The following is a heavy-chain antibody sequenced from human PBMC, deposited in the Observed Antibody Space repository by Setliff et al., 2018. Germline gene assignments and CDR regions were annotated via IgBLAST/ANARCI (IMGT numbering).Heavy chain of an antibody. CDR1: GFTFSTYW. J-gene: IGHJ4*02. D-gene: IGHD1-1*01. CDR2: IKQDGSDK. Sequence: PGGSLRLSCAASGFTFSTYWMSWVRQAPGKGLEWVANIKQDGSDKYYVDSVKGRFTISRDNAKNSLYLQMNNLRAEDTAMYYCARGHTIGALLRHFDCWGQGTLVTVSS. CDR3: ARGHTIGALLRHFDC. V-gene: IGHV3-7*01.